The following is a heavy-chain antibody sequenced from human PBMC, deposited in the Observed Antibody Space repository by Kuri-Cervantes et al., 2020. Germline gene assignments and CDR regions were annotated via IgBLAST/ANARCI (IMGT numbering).Heavy chain of an antibody. CDR1: GFTFSSYW. CDR3: AKVDCSSTSCQAMDV. Sequence: GGSLRLSCAASGFTFSSYWMHWVRQAPGKGLVWVSIIYSGGSTYYADSVKGRFTISRDNSKNTLYLQMNSLRAEDTAVYYCAKVDCSSTSCQAMDVWGKGTTVTVSS. D-gene: IGHD2-2*01. V-gene: IGHV3-53*01. J-gene: IGHJ6*03. CDR2: IYSGGST.